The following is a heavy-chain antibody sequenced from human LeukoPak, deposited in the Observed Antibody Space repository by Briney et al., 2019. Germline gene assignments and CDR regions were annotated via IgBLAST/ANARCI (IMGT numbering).Heavy chain of an antibody. V-gene: IGHV1-69-2*01. J-gene: IGHJ3*02. CDR1: GYTFTDYY. CDR2: VDPEDGET. CDR3: RLGRDMTTVTTVPLDAFDS. Sequence: ATVKISCKVSGYTFTDYYMHWVQQAPGKGLEWMGLVDPEDGETIYAEKFQGRVTITADTSTDTAYMELSSLRSEDTAVYYCRLGRDMTTVTTVPLDAFDSWGQGTMFTVSS. D-gene: IGHD4-17*01.